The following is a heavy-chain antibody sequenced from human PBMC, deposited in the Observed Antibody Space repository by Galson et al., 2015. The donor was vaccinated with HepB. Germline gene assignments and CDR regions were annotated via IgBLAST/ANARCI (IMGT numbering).Heavy chain of an antibody. CDR3: ARGKGLGY. Sequence: SLRLSCAASGFTFNNYWMSWVRQAPGKRLEWVANIKEDGSEKYYVDSVKGRFTISRDNAKNSLYLQMNSLRVEDTAVYYCARGKGLGYWGQGTLVTVSS. V-gene: IGHV3-7*03. CDR2: IKEDGSEK. D-gene: IGHD3-16*01. CDR1: GFTFNNYW. J-gene: IGHJ4*02.